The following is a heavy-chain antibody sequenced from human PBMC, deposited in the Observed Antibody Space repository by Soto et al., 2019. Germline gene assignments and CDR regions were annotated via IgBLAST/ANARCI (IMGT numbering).Heavy chain of an antibody. J-gene: IGHJ6*03. V-gene: IGHV3-74*01. CDR3: ARGDCVWGSCYSLAGSFHYFMDV. CDR2: INSDGSVS. Sequence: EVKLVESGGGLVQPGGSLRLSCAASGFTFSNYWMYWVRQAPGQGLVWVSRINSDGSVSRYADSVKGRLTISRDNVKNTLYLQINSLTVEYTAVYYCARGDCVWGSCYSLAGSFHYFMDVWGKGTTVTVFS. D-gene: IGHD2-15*01. CDR1: GFTFSNYW.